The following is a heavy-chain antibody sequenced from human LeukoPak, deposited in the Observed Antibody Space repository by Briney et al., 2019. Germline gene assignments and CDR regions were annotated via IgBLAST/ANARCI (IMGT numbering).Heavy chain of an antibody. Sequence: GGSLRLSCAASGFTFSSYAMSWVRQAPGKGLEWASAISGSGGSTYYADSVKGRFTISRDNSKNTLYLQMNSLRAEDTAVYYCAKDLDGYGGIDGMDVWGQGTTVTVSS. D-gene: IGHD4-23*01. J-gene: IGHJ6*02. CDR2: ISGSGGST. V-gene: IGHV3-23*01. CDR3: AKDLDGYGGIDGMDV. CDR1: GFTFSSYA.